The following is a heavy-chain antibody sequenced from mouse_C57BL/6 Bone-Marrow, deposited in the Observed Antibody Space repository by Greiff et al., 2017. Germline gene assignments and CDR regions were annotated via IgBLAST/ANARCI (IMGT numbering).Heavy chain of an antibody. CDR2: IYPGSGNT. D-gene: IGHD2-4*01. V-gene: IGHV1-76*01. J-gene: IGHJ1*03. CDR3: ARGLDYDGYFDV. CDR1: GYTFTDYY. Sequence: VQLKESGAELVRPGASVKLSCKASGYTFTDYYINWVKQRPGQGLEWIARIYPGSGNTYYNEKFKGKATLTADKSSSTAYMELRSLTSEDSAVYFCARGLDYDGYFDVWGTGTTVTVSS.